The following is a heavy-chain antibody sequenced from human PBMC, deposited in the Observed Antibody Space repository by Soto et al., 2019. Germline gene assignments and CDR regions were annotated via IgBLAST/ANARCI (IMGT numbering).Heavy chain of an antibody. CDR2: IYYGGST. CDR3: ARGTIDDYGDYGGPLDY. CDR1: GGSISSGGYY. Sequence: QVQLQESGPGLVTPSQTLSLTCTVSGGSISSGGYYWSWIRQHPGKGLEWIGYIYYGGSTYYNPSLKSRVTIEVDKSKNQISLKMSSVTAADTAVYYCARGTIDDYGDYGGPLDYWGQGTLVTVSS. J-gene: IGHJ4*02. V-gene: IGHV4-31*03. D-gene: IGHD4-17*01.